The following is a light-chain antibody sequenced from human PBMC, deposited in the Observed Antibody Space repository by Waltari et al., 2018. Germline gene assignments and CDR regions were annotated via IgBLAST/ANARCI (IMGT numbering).Light chain of an antibody. CDR2: EAS. Sequence: ELVLTQSPTTLSLSPGERATLSCRASQIVSSYLAWYQQKPGQAPRLLIYEASNRATGIPARFSGSGSGTDVTLTISSLEPEDFAVYYCQQRSNWPPWTFGQGTKVEIK. J-gene: IGKJ1*01. CDR3: QQRSNWPPWT. V-gene: IGKV3-11*01. CDR1: QIVSSY.